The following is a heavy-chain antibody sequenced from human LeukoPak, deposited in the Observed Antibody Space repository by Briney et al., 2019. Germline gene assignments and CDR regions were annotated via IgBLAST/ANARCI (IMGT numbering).Heavy chain of an antibody. D-gene: IGHD4-17*01. J-gene: IGHJ4*02. CDR2: ISAYNGNT. Sequence: ASVNVSCKASGYTFTNYGISWVRQAPGQGLEWMGWISAYNGNTNYAQKFQGRVTMTTDTSTSTAYVELRSLRSDDTAVYYCARDRDYGDYNTQDLFVYWGQGTLVTVSS. V-gene: IGHV1-18*01. CDR1: GYTFTNYG. CDR3: ARDRDYGDYNTQDLFVY.